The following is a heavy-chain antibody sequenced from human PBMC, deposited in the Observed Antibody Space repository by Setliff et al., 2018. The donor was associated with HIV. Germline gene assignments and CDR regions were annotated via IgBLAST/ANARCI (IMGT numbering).Heavy chain of an antibody. CDR1: GDTFTSYE. CDR2: INTNTGNP. CDR3: ARGLPPFYDFWSGYPLYY. V-gene: IGHV7-4-1*02. J-gene: IGHJ4*02. Sequence: GASVKVSCKASGDTFTSYEINWVRQAPGQGLEWMGWINTNTGNPTYAQGFTGRFVFSLDTSVSTAYLQISSLKAEDTAVYYCARGLPPFYDFWSGYPLYYWGQGTLVTVSS. D-gene: IGHD3-3*01.